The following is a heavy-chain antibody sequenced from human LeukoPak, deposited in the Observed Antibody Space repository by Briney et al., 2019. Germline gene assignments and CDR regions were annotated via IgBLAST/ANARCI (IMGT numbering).Heavy chain of an antibody. CDR2: IYSGGST. J-gene: IGHJ4*02. Sequence: PGGSLRLSCAASGFTVSSNCMSWVRQAPGKGLEWVSVIYSGGSTYYADSVKGRFTISRDISKNTLYLQMNSLSAEDTAVYYCARGNWNYPFDYWGQGTLVTVSS. V-gene: IGHV3-53*01. CDR3: ARGNWNYPFDY. D-gene: IGHD1-7*01. CDR1: GFTVSSNC.